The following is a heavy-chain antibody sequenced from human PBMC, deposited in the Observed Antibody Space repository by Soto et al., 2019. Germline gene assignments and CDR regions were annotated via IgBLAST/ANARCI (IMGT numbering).Heavy chain of an antibody. V-gene: IGHV3-30*03. CDR1: GFTFSSYG. D-gene: IGHD2-2*01. Sequence: PGGSLRLSCAASGFTFSSYGMHWVRQAPGKGLEWVAVISYDGSNKYYADSVKGRFTISRDNSKNTLYLHVNSLRPEDTSVYYCAREGEGHCISSSCLNWFDPWGQGTMVTVSS. J-gene: IGHJ5*02. CDR3: AREGEGHCISSSCLNWFDP. CDR2: ISYDGSNK.